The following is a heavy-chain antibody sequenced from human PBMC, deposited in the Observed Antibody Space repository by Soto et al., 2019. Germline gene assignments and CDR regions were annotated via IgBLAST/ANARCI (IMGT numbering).Heavy chain of an antibody. Sequence: QVQLQESGPGLVKPSETLSLTCTVSGGSISSYYWSWIRQPPGKGLEWIGYIYYSGSTNYNPSLKSRVTISVDTSKNQFSLKLSSVTAADTAVYYCARTRTHYDYGDYDWFDPWGQGTLVTVSS. D-gene: IGHD4-17*01. CDR2: IYYSGST. V-gene: IGHV4-59*08. J-gene: IGHJ5*02. CDR1: GGSISSYY. CDR3: ARTRTHYDYGDYDWFDP.